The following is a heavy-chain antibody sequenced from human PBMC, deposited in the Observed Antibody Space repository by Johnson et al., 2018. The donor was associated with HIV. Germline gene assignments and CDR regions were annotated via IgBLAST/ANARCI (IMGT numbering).Heavy chain of an antibody. CDR1: GFTFSSYA. CDR3: LYAQPDAFHI. D-gene: IGHD3-16*01. Sequence: QVQLVESGGGVVQPGRSLRLSCAASGFTFSSYAMHWVRQAPGKGLEWVAVISYDGSNTYYADSVKGRFTISRDNSKGTLYLQMDSLKTEDTAIYYCLYAQPDAFHIWGQGTMVTVSS. CDR2: ISYDGSNT. V-gene: IGHV3-30-3*01. J-gene: IGHJ3*02.